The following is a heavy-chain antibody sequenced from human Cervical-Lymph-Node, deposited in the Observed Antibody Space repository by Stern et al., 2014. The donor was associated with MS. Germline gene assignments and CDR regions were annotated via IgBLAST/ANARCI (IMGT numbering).Heavy chain of an antibody. Sequence: VQLQESGPGLVKPSQTLSLTCTVSGDSVGTGYYCTWIRHHPARGLEGIGSIYSTGSTDSNPSLQSRLSMSIDTSENSFSLRLTSVTAADTAVYYCALAAAGRYDAFHVWGQGTLVTVSS. J-gene: IGHJ3*01. CDR3: ALAAAGRYDAFHV. CDR1: GDSVGTGYY. D-gene: IGHD6-13*01. CDR2: IYSTGST. V-gene: IGHV4-31*03.